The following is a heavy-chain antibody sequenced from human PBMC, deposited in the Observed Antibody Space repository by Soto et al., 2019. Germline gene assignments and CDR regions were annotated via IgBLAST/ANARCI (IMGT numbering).Heavy chain of an antibody. J-gene: IGHJ6*02. CDR3: AREDSGSYVYYYYYYGMDV. V-gene: IGHV3-30*03. CDR2: ISYDGSNK. Sequence: QVQLVESGGGVVQPGRSLRLSCAASGFTFSSYGMHWVRQAPGKGLEWVTVISYDGSNKYYADSVKGRFTISRDNSKNTLYPQMNSLRAEDTAVYYCAREDSGSYVYYYYYYGMDVWGQGTTVTVSS. D-gene: IGHD1-26*01. CDR1: GFTFSSYG.